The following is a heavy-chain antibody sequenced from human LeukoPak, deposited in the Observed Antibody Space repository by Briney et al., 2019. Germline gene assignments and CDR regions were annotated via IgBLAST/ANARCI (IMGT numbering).Heavy chain of an antibody. V-gene: IGHV3-30*02. CDR2: IRYDGNNK. D-gene: IGHD3-10*01. J-gene: IGHJ5*02. Sequence: PGGSLRLSCAASGFTFTNYGMHWVRQAPGKGLEWVAFIRYDGNNKYYADFVKGRFTVSRDNSKNTLYLQMNSLRAEDTAAYYCAKDYVVRGVNGWFDPWGQGTLVTVSS. CDR3: AKDYVVRGVNGWFDP. CDR1: GFTFTNYG.